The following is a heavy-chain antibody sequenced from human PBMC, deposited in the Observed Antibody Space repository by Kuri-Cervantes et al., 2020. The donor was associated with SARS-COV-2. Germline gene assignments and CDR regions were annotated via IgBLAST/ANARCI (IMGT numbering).Heavy chain of an antibody. CDR2: IYHSGST. CDR1: GGSISSDGYT. Sequence: LRLSCAVSGGSISSDGYTWSWIRQPPGKGLEWIGYIYHSGSTYYNPSLKSRVTISVDRSKNQFSLSLSSVTAADTAVYYCARGSCSSTSCYFWIFDYWGQGTLVTVSS. D-gene: IGHD2-2*01. V-gene: IGHV4-30-2*01. J-gene: IGHJ4*02. CDR3: ARGSCSSTSCYFWIFDY.